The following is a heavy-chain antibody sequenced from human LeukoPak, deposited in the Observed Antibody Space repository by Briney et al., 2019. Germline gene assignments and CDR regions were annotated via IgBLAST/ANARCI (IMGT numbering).Heavy chain of an antibody. Sequence: GGSLRLSCAASGFTFSSYSMNRVRQAPGKGLEWVSSISSSSTYIYYADSVKGRFTISRDNAKNSLYLQMNSRRSEDTAVYYCAGGGGTYSPDYWGQGTLVTVST. V-gene: IGHV3-21*01. J-gene: IGHJ4*02. D-gene: IGHD1-26*01. CDR2: ISSSSTYI. CDR1: GFTFSSYS. CDR3: AGGGGTYSPDY.